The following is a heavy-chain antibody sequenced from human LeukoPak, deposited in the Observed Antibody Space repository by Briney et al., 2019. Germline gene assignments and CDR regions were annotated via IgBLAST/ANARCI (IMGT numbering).Heavy chain of an antibody. CDR2: ISSSGSTI. CDR1: GFTFSSYE. D-gene: IGHD2-2*01. Sequence: GGSLRLSCAASGFTFSSYEMNWVRQAPGKGLEWVSYISSSGSTIYYADSVEGRFTISRDNAKNSLYLQMNSLRAEDTAVYYCASERCSSTSCYDGYYGMDVWGKGTTVTVSS. CDR3: ASERCSSTSCYDGYYGMDV. J-gene: IGHJ6*04. V-gene: IGHV3-48*03.